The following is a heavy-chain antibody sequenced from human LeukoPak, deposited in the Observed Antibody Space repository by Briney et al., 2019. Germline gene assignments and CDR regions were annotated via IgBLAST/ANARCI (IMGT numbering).Heavy chain of an antibody. J-gene: IGHJ4*02. CDR1: GGSISSSSHY. D-gene: IGHD3-10*01. CDR3: ASFYGSGSYYPKPDY. CDR2: IYYSGST. Sequence: SETLSLTCTVSGGSISSSSHYWGWIRQPPGKGLEWTGSIYYSGSTYYNPSLKSRVTISVDTSKNQFSLKLSSVTAADTAVYYCASFYGSGSYYPKPDYWGQGTLVTVSS. V-gene: IGHV4-39*01.